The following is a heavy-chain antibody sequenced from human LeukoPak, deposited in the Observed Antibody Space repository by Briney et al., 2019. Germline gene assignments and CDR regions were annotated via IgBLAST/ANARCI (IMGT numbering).Heavy chain of an antibody. CDR1: GGSISSGGYS. D-gene: IGHD2-15*01. CDR2: INHSGST. V-gene: IGHV4-34*01. Sequence: PSETLSLTCAVSGGSISSGGYSWSWIRQPPGKGLEWIGEINHSGSTNYNPSLKSRVTISVDTSKNQFSLKLSSVTAADTAVYYCARGQVVVVAASTHRILGYWGQGTLVTVSS. CDR3: ARGQVVVVAASTHRILGY. J-gene: IGHJ4*02.